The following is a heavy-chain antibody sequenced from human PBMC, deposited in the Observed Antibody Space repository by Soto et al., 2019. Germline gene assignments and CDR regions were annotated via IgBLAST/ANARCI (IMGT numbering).Heavy chain of an antibody. Sequence: LRLSCTGSGFTFGDYAISWSRQAPGKGLEWVGVIRSKAYGETKDYAASVKGRFTILRDDSKSIAYLQMNSLQSEDTGVYYCTRYTSTSRYSYFGMDVWGHGTTVTVSS. CDR2: IRSKAYGETK. CDR3: TRYTSTSRYSYFGMDV. V-gene: IGHV3-49*03. J-gene: IGHJ6*02. D-gene: IGHD2-2*01. CDR1: GFTFGDYA.